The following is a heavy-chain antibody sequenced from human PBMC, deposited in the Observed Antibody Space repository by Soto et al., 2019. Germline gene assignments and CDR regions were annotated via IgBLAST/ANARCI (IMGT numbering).Heavy chain of an antibody. J-gene: IGHJ4*02. CDR3: ATGGYCTTTSCYNFFDY. CDR2: IYPGDSDT. CDR1: GYSFATYW. D-gene: IGHD2-2*02. V-gene: IGHV5-51*01. Sequence: GESLKISCKGPGYSFATYWIGWVRQMPGKGLEWMGIIYPGDSDTRYSPSFQGQVTMSADKSINTAYLQWSSLKASDTAMYYCATGGYCTTTSCYNFFDYWGQGSLVTVSS.